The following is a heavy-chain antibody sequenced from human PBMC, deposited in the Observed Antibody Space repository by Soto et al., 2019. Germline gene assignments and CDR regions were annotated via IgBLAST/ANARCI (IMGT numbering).Heavy chain of an antibody. Sequence: PGGSLRLSCVVSGLTFSDAWLIWVRQAPGKGLEWVGRFKSKGSGEAPDLAAPVKGRFALSRDDLQSTLQLQMNSLQTDDTGVNYCVHESYFYSAWRWGQGTPVTVSS. D-gene: IGHD6-19*01. J-gene: IGHJ4*02. CDR1: GLTFSDAW. V-gene: IGHV3-15*07. CDR2: FKSKGSGEAP. CDR3: VHESYFYSAWR.